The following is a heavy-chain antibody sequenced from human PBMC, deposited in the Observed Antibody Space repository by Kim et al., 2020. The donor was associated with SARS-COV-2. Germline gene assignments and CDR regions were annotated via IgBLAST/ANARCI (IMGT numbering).Heavy chain of an antibody. Sequence: GGSLRLSCVASGFTFSTSPMGWVRQAPGKGLEWVSRISWDGKRTYYADSAKGRVTISSDKSKNTLYLHMNSLRVEDTAVYYCAKGVTNSGFDYWGQGTQVTVSS. V-gene: IGHV3-23*01. CDR2: ISWDGKRT. CDR1: GFTFSTSP. CDR3: AKGVTNSGFDY. D-gene: IGHD4-17*01. J-gene: IGHJ4*02.